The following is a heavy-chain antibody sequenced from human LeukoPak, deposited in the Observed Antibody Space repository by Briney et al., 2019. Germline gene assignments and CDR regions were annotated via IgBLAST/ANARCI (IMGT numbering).Heavy chain of an antibody. CDR1: GYTFTSYN. CDR2: MNPNSGNT. Sequence: ASVKVSCKASGYTFTSYNINWVRQATGQGLEWMGWMNPNSGNTGYAQKFQGRVTITRNTSISTAYMELSSLRSEDTAVYYCARGAFRSYDFWSGSPGYWGQGTLVTVSS. J-gene: IGHJ4*02. CDR3: ARGAFRSYDFWSGSPGY. D-gene: IGHD3-3*01. V-gene: IGHV1-8*03.